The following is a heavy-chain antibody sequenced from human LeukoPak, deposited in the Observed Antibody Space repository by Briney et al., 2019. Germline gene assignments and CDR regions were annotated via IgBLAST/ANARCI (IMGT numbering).Heavy chain of an antibody. CDR1: GLTFSTSP. J-gene: IGHJ4*02. D-gene: IGHD3-22*01. Sequence: GGSLRLSCAASGLTFSTSPMNWVRQAPGKGLEWVSTSGTTGDTYYADSVKGRFTISRDNSKNTLYLQMTSLRAEDTALYYCASKTPGNYPYDYWGQGTLVIVSP. V-gene: IGHV3-23*01. CDR3: ASKTPGNYPYDY. CDR2: TSGTTGDT.